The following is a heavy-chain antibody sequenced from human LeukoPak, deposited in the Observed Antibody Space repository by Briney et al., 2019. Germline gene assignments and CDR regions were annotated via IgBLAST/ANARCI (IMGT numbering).Heavy chain of an antibody. D-gene: IGHD2-15*01. J-gene: IGHJ4*02. CDR3: ARGSTGYCSGGSCSYYFDY. CDR2: IIPILGIA. CDR1: GFTFSSYA. V-gene: IGHV1-69*04. Sequence: GGSLRLSCAASGFTFSSYAISWVRQAPGQGLEWMGRIIPILGIANYAQKFQGRVTITADKSTSTAYMELSSLRSEDTAVYYCARGSTGYCSGGSCSYYFDYWGQGTLVTVSS.